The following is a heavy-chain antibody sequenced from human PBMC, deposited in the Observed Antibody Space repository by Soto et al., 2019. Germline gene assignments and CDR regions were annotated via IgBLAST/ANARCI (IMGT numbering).Heavy chain of an antibody. CDR2: ISWNSGNL. Sequence: EVQLVESGGVLVQPGRSLRLSCAASGFTFDDYAMHWVRQGPGKGLEWVSSISWNSGNLGYADSVKGRFTISRDNAKNSLHLQMNSLRGEDTALYYCAKGASTTVFAFNDYWGQGTLVTVSS. CDR3: AKGASTTVFAFNDY. CDR1: GFTFDDYA. D-gene: IGHD4-17*01. V-gene: IGHV3-9*01. J-gene: IGHJ4*02.